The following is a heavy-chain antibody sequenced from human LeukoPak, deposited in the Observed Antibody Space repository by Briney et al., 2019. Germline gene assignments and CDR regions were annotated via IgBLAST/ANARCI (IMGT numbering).Heavy chain of an antibody. CDR2: ISYDGNDK. CDR1: GFTFSSYG. D-gene: IGHD3-9*01. V-gene: IGHV3-30*18. Sequence: GGSLRLSCAASGFTFSSYGMHWVRQAPGKGLEWVAVISYDGNDKFYRDSVKGRFTISRDNSKNTLYLQMNSLRAEDTAGYYCAKGRSLRSYDWLDYWGQGTLVTVSS. J-gene: IGHJ4*02. CDR3: AKGRSLRSYDWLDY.